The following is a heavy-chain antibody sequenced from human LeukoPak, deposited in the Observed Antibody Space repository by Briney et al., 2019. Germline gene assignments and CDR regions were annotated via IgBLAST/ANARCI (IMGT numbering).Heavy chain of an antibody. J-gene: IGHJ4*02. D-gene: IGHD2-2*01. CDR3: ARDWRLGDGTSCPGY. V-gene: IGHV3-30*03. CDR1: GFTFSSYG. CDR2: ISYDGSNK. Sequence: PGGSLRLSCAASGFTFSSYGMHWVRQAPSKGLEWVAVISYDGSNKYYADSVKGRFTISRDNAKNSLYLQMNSLGAEDTAVYYCARDWRLGDGTSCPGYWGQGTLVTVSS.